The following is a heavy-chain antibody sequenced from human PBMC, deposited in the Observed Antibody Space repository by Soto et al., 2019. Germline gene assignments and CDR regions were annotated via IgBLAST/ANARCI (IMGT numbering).Heavy chain of an antibody. CDR3: ARVAPIAVAGFFDY. Sequence: ASVKVSCKASGYTLSSYYIHWVRQAPGQGLEWMGVIIPSSGSTRYAQKFQGRVTMTSDTSTSTVYMDLSSLRSEDTAVYYCARVAPIAVAGFFDYWGQGTLVTVS. CDR1: GYTLSSYY. D-gene: IGHD6-19*01. J-gene: IGHJ4*02. V-gene: IGHV1-46*01. CDR2: IIPSSGST.